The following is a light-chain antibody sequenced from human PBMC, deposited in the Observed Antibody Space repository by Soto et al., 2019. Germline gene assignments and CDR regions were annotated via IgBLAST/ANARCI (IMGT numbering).Light chain of an antibody. J-gene: IGLJ2*01. CDR1: TSNIGAGFD. Sequence: QSVLTQAPSVYGARGQGDTISGKGTTSNIGAGFDVLWYQQFPGTARKLLIYSNKNRPSGVPDRFSGSKSDTSDSLAITELQAEDEATYHCQSYDTPLSGCRVFGGRAQLTV. CDR3: QSYDTPLSGCRV. CDR2: SNK. V-gene: IGLV1-40*01.